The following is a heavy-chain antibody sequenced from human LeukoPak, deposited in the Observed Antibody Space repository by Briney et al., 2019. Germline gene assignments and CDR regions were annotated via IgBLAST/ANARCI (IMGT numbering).Heavy chain of an antibody. D-gene: IGHD3-22*01. V-gene: IGHV1-69*13. J-gene: IGHJ4*02. CDR2: IIPIFGTA. CDR1: GYTFTGYY. Sequence: SVKVSCKASGYTFTGYYMHWVRQAPGQGLEWMGGIIPIFGTANYAQKFQGRVTITADESTSTAYMELSSLRSEDTAVYYCARGSYDSSGYYYDYWGQGTLVTVSS. CDR3: ARGSYDSSGYYYDY.